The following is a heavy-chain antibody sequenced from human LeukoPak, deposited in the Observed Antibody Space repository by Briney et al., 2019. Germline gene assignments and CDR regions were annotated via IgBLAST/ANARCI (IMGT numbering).Heavy chain of an antibody. J-gene: IGHJ4*02. CDR3: ARADYDILTGYYSFDY. CDR2: IYYSGST. CDR1: GGSISSYY. D-gene: IGHD3-9*01. Sequence: SETLSLTCTVSGGSISSYYWSWIRQPPGEGLEWIGYIYYSGSTNYNPSLKSRVTISVDTSKNQFSLKLSSVTAADTAVYYCARADYDILTGYYSFDYWGQGTLVTVSS. V-gene: IGHV4-59*01.